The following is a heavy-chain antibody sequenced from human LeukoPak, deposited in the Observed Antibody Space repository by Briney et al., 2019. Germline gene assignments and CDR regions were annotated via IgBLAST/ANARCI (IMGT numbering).Heavy chain of an antibody. Sequence: GGSLRLSCAASGFTFNNYWMTWVRQAPGKGLEWVANIKEGGSEKYYVDSVKGRFTISRDNARNSLYLQMNNLRAEDTAVYYCARERYDSSGVDGFDFWGQGTMVTVSS. CDR1: GFTFNNYW. CDR3: ARERYDSSGVDGFDF. CDR2: IKEGGSEK. D-gene: IGHD3-22*01. V-gene: IGHV3-7*01. J-gene: IGHJ3*01.